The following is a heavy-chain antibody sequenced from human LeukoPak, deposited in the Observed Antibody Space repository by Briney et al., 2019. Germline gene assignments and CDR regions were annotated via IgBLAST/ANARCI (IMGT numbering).Heavy chain of an antibody. Sequence: PSETLPLTCTVSADSINSGGYYWSWIRQPPGKGLEWIGSIDHSGSSYYSPTLKSRVTISVDRSKNQSSLHLTSVTAADTAVYYCARVGSRTFDYWGQGTLVTVSS. V-gene: IGHV4-30-2*01. J-gene: IGHJ4*02. CDR3: ARVGSRTFDY. CDR1: ADSINSGGYY. D-gene: IGHD1-14*01. CDR2: IDHSGSS.